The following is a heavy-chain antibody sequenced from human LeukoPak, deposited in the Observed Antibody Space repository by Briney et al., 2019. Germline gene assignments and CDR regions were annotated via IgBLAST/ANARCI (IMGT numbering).Heavy chain of an antibody. V-gene: IGHV3-11*06. CDR1: GFTFSYYY. J-gene: IGHJ4*02. Sequence: GGSLRLYCAASGFTFSYYYMSWIRQAPGKGLEWVSYISANSGYIKFADSVRGRFTIYRDNAKNSLYLQMNSLRAEDTAVYYCAREVSRVVPAARYFDYWGQGTLGTVSS. D-gene: IGHD2-2*01. CDR2: ISANSGYI. CDR3: AREVSRVVPAARYFDY.